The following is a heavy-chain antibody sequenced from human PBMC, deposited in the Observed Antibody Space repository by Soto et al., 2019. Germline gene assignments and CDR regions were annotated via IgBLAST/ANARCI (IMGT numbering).Heavy chain of an antibody. CDR2: IKHDGGEK. J-gene: IGHJ4*02. Sequence: PGGSLRLSCAASGFIFGTYWMTWVRRAPGKGLEWVANIKHDGGEKYYVDSVKGRFTISRDNAKNSLYLQMNSLRAEDTAVYYCARFYDSSGYYGVHWGQGTRVTVSS. D-gene: IGHD3-22*01. CDR3: ARFYDSSGYYGVH. V-gene: IGHV3-7*03. CDR1: GFIFGTYW.